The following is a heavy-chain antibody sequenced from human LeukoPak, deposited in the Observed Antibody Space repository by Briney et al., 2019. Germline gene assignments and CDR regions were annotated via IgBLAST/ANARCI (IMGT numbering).Heavy chain of an antibody. J-gene: IGHJ4*02. Sequence: GGSLRLSCAASGFTFDDYAMHWVRQTPGKGLEWVSGISWKSNSITYADSVKGRFTISRDSAKSSLYLQMDSLRAEDTAVYYCARSNQADDYWGQGTLVTVSS. V-gene: IGHV3-9*01. D-gene: IGHD1-14*01. CDR2: ISWKSNSI. CDR1: GFTFDDYA. CDR3: ARSNQADDY.